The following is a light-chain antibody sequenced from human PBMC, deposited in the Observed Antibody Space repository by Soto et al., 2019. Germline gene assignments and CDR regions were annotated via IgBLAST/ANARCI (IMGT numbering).Light chain of an antibody. CDR2: GAS. Sequence: IVLTQSPGTLSLSPGERATLSCRASQSVNSNYLAWFRQEPGQAPRLLIYGASSRATGIPDRFSGRKSGTQFTLTIDSLQPEDFATYYCQQVKSYPRTFGGGTRLEIK. V-gene: IGKV3-20*01. CDR1: QSVNSNY. CDR3: QQVKSYPRT. J-gene: IGKJ5*01.